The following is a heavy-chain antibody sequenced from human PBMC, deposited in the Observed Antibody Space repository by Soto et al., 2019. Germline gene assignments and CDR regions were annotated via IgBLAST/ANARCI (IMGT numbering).Heavy chain of an antibody. V-gene: IGHV3-33*01. CDR3: ARDRGAAVGFPFDY. Sequence: GGSLRLSCTASGFTFSNGMHWVRQAPGKGLEWVAVIWYNGSSEFYSDSVKGRFTISRDNSKNTLYLQMDSLRAEDTAMYYCARDRGAAVGFPFDYWGRGTLVTVSS. CDR1: GFTFSNG. CDR2: IWYNGSSE. J-gene: IGHJ4*02. D-gene: IGHD6-13*01.